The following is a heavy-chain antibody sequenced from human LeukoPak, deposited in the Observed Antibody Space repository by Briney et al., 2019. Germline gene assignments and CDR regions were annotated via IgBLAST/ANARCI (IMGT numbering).Heavy chain of an antibody. V-gene: IGHV4-4*07. Sequence: PSETLSLTCTVSGGSISSYYWSWIRQPAGKGLEWIGRIYTSGSTNYNPSLKSRVTMSVDTSKNQFSLKLSSVTAADTAVYYCARDAYDYVWGSYEYYFDYWGQGTLVTVSS. CDR2: IYTSGST. CDR3: ARDAYDYVWGSYEYYFDY. D-gene: IGHD3-16*01. CDR1: GGSISSYY. J-gene: IGHJ4*02.